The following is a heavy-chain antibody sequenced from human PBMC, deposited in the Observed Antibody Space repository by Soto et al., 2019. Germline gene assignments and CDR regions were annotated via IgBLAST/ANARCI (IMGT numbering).Heavy chain of an antibody. J-gene: IGHJ4*02. V-gene: IGHV1-2*04. D-gene: IGHD6-19*01. CDR2: INPNSGGT. Sequence: ASVKVSCKISGYTFTDSDMHWVQQAPGQGLEWMGWINPNSGGTKYAQNFQGWVTMTRDTSISTAYMELNRLRSDDTAVYYCATSRTSIAGADETECHFDYWGQGTLVTVSS. CDR3: ATSRTSIAGADETECHFDY. CDR1: GYTFTDSD.